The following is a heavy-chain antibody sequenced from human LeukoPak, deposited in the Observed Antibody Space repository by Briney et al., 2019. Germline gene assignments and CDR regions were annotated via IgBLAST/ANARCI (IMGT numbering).Heavy chain of an antibody. CDR3: ARGGSGSYGFDY. CDR2: FHYSGST. J-gene: IGHJ4*02. D-gene: IGHD3-10*01. Sequence: SETLSLTCTVYGGSVSSGGYYWSWIRQPPGKGLEWIGYFHYSGSTNYNPSLKSRVTISVGTSKNQFSLKVNSVTAADTAVYYCARGGSGSYGFDYWGQGTLVTVS. CDR1: GGSVSSGGYY. V-gene: IGHV4-61*08.